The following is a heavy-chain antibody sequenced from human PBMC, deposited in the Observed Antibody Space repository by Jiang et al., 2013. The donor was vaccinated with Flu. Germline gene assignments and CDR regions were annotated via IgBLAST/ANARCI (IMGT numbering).Heavy chain of an antibody. J-gene: IGHJ6*02. CDR2: IYYSGST. D-gene: IGHD4-17*01. V-gene: IGHV4-39*01. CDR1: GGSISSSNYC. CDR3: ARIDYGDGYYYYGMDV. Sequence: PGLVKPSETLSLTCTVSGGSISSSNYCWGWIRQPPGRGPEWIGSIYYSGSTYYNPSLRSRVTISVDTSKNQFSLKLSSVTAADTAVYYCARIDYGDGYYYYGMDVWGQGTTVTVSS.